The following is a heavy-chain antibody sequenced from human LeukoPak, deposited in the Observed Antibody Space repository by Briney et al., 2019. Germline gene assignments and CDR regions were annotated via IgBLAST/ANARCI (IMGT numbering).Heavy chain of an antibody. D-gene: IGHD3-10*01. J-gene: IGHJ5*02. CDR1: GGSFSGYY. Sequence: RTWESLSLTCAVYGGSFSGYYWSWIRQPPGKGLEWIGEINHSGSTNYNPSLKSRVTISVDTSKNQFSLKLSSVTAADTAVYYCARVRGVRGTSWFDPWGQGTLVTVSS. CDR2: INHSGST. CDR3: ARVRGVRGTSWFDP. V-gene: IGHV4-34*01.